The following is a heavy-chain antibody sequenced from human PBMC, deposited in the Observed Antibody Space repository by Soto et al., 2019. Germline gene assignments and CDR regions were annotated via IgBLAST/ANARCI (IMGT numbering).Heavy chain of an antibody. V-gene: IGHV3-74*01. CDR3: ARVAVVTRGLDY. D-gene: IGHD6-19*01. CDR1: GFTFSDSW. J-gene: IGHJ4*02. CDR2: VNEHGTDS. Sequence: EVQLVESGGGLVQPGGSLRLSCVASGFTFSDSWMHWVRQAPGKGLVWVSRVNEHGTDSNYADSVKGRFTISRDNAKNTVYLQMNGLGAEDTAVYYCARVAVVTRGLDYWGQGTLVTVSS.